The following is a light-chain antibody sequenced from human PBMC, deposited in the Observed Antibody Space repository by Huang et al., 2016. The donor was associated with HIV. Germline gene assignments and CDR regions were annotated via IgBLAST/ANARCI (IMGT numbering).Light chain of an antibody. CDR2: DAS. Sequence: EIVLTQSPVTLSLSPGERATLSCRASQSISNYLAWYQQKPGQAPRLLIYDASNRATGVPARFSGSGSGTDFTLTISCLEPEDFAVYYCHQRSYWPPLNFGGGTKVEIK. CDR1: QSISNY. J-gene: IGKJ4*01. CDR3: HQRSYWPPLN. V-gene: IGKV3-11*01.